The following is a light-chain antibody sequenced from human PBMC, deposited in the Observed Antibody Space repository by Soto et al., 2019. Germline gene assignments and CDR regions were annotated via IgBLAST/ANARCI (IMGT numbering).Light chain of an antibody. J-gene: IGKJ1*01. Sequence: DIQMTQSPSSLTASVGDRVTISCRASQGIRSDLGWYQQKPGKAPKRLISDASNLQSGVPSTFSGSGSGTEFTLTISSLQPEDSATYYCLQHNSYPWTFGQGTKVEIK. CDR1: QGIRSD. V-gene: IGKV1-17*01. CDR2: DAS. CDR3: LQHNSYPWT.